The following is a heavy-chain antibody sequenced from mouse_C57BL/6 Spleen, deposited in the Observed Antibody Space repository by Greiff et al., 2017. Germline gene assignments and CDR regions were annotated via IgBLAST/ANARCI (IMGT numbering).Heavy chain of an antibody. J-gene: IGHJ4*01. Sequence: VQLQQPGAELVKPGASVKLSCKASGYTFTSYWMHWVKQRPGRGLEWIGWIDPNSGGTKYNEKFKSKATLTVDKPSSTAYMQLSSLTSEDSAVXYGARGRYYGSSPYAMAYWGQGTSVTVSS. V-gene: IGHV1-72*01. D-gene: IGHD1-1*01. CDR2: IDPNSGGT. CDR1: GYTFTSYW. CDR3: ARGRYYGSSPYAMAY.